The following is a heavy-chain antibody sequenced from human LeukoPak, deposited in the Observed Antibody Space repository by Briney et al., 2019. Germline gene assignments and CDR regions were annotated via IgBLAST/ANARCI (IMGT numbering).Heavy chain of an antibody. V-gene: IGHV3-30-3*01. D-gene: IGHD3-9*01. Sequence: PGGFLRLSCAASGFTFSSYAMHWVRQAPGKGLEWVAVISYDGSNKYYADSVKGRFTISRDNSKNTLYLQMNSLRAEDTAVYYCARDPLLRYFDWPYRLDAFDIWGQGTMVTVSS. CDR3: ARDPLLRYFDWPYRLDAFDI. J-gene: IGHJ3*02. CDR1: GFTFSSYA. CDR2: ISYDGSNK.